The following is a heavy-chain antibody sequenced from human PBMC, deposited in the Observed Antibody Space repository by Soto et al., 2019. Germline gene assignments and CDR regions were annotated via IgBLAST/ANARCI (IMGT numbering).Heavy chain of an antibody. CDR3: TLGPYSSSWDYYYYYGMDV. J-gene: IGHJ6*02. Sequence: GGSLRLSCAASGFTFSNAWMNWVRQAPGKGLEWVGRIKSKTDGGTTEYAAPVKGRFTISRDDSKNTLYLQMNSLKTEDTAVYYCTLGPYSSSWDYYYYYGMDVWGQGTTVTVSS. D-gene: IGHD6-13*01. V-gene: IGHV3-15*07. CDR1: GFTFSNAW. CDR2: IKSKTDGGTT.